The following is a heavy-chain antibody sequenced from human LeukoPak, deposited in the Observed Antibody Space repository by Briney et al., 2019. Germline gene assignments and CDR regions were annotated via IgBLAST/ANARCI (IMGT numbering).Heavy chain of an antibody. CDR3: ARDLSARLRAAPLL. J-gene: IGHJ6*04. CDR1: GYTFTGYY. CDR2: INPNSGGT. V-gene: IGHV1-2*02. D-gene: IGHD6-6*01. Sequence: ASVKVSCKASGYTFTGYYMHWVRQAPGQGLEWMGWINPNSGGTNYAQKFQGRVTMTRDTSISTAYMELSRLRSDDTAVYNCARDLSARLRAAPLLWGKGTTVTVSS.